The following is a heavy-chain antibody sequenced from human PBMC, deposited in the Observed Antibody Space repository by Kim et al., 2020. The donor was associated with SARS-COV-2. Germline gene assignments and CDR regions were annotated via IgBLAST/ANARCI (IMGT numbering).Heavy chain of an antibody. Sequence: SETLSLTCAVYGGSFSGYYWSWIRQPPGKGLEWIGEINHSGSTNYNPSLKSRVTISVDTSKNQFSLKLSSVTAADTAVYYCARGQAVITMVRGVKGSPLDYWGQGTLVTVSS. CDR3: ARGQAVITMVRGVKGSPLDY. CDR2: INHSGST. J-gene: IGHJ4*02. D-gene: IGHD3-10*01. CDR1: GGSFSGYY. V-gene: IGHV4-34*01.